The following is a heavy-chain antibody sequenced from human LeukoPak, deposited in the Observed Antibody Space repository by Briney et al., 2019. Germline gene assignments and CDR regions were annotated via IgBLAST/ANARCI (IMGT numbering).Heavy chain of an antibody. J-gene: IGHJ4*02. CDR2: IYPGDSDT. CDR3: ARPSQNYYDSSGYYSY. CDR1: GYSFTSYW. Sequence: GESLKISCKGSGYSFTSYWIGWVRQMPGKGPEWMGIIYPGDSDTRYSPSFQGQVTISADKSISTAYLQWSSLKASDTAMYYCARPSQNYYDSSGYYSYWGQGTLVTVSS. D-gene: IGHD3-22*01. V-gene: IGHV5-51*01.